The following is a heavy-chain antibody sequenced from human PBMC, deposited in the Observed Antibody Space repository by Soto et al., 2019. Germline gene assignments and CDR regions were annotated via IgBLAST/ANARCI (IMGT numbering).Heavy chain of an antibody. CDR3: ARSYDFWSGYYGYYYYMDV. CDR2: ISSSSYI. V-gene: IGHV3-21*01. Sequence: PGGSLRLSCAASGFTFSSYSRNWVRQAPGKGLEWVSSISSSSYIYYADSVKGRFTISRDNAKNSLYLQMNSLRAEDTAVYYCARSYDFWSGYYGYYYYMDVWGKGTTVTVSS. CDR1: GFTFSSYS. J-gene: IGHJ6*03. D-gene: IGHD3-3*01.